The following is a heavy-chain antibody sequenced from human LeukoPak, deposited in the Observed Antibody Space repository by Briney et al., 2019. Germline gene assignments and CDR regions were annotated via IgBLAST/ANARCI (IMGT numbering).Heavy chain of an antibody. CDR1: GFTFSNYG. V-gene: IGHV3-30*02. J-gene: IGHJ4*02. CDR3: AKDVLTMVRGVFDY. CDR2: IRYDGNNK. D-gene: IGHD3-10*01. Sequence: PGGSLRLSCAASGFTFSNYGMHWVRQAPGRGLEWVAFIRYDGNNKYYADSVKGRFTISRDNSKNTLYLQMNSLRTEDTAVYYCAKDVLTMVRGVFDYWGQGTLVTVSS.